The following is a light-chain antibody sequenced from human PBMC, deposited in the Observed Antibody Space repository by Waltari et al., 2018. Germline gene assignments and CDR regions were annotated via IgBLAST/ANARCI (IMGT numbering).Light chain of an antibody. Sequence: DFVMTQSPDSLAVSLGERATINCKYSQSVLYSSNNKNYLAWYQLKPGQPPKLLIYWASTRQSGVPDRFSGSGSGTDFALTISCLQAEDVATYYCQQYYTSPYTFGQGTKLEIK. V-gene: IGKV4-1*01. J-gene: IGKJ2*01. CDR1: QSVLYSSNNKNY. CDR2: WAS. CDR3: QQYYTSPYT.